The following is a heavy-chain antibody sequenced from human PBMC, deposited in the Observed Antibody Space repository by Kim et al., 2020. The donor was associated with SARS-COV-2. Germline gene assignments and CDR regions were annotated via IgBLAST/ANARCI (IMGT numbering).Heavy chain of an antibody. CDR3: ARGSSSWYIAFDI. V-gene: IGHV3-64*01. J-gene: IGHJ3*02. CDR1: GFTFSNYA. CDR2: ISSNGGSR. Sequence: GGSLRLSCAASGFTFSNYAMHWVRQAPGKGLEYVSAISSNGGSRYYANSVKGRFTISRDNSKNTLYLQMGSLRAEDTAVYYCARGSSSWYIAFDIWGQGTMVTVSS. D-gene: IGHD6-13*01.